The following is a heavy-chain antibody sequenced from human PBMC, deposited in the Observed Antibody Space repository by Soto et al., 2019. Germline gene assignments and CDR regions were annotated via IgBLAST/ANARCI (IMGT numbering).Heavy chain of an antibody. CDR2: IYPGDSDT. V-gene: IGHV5-51*01. D-gene: IGHD2-15*01. J-gene: IGHJ6*02. Sequence: PGESLNISCKGSGYSFTSYWIGWVRQMPGKGLEWMGIIYPGDSDTRYSPSFQGQVTISADKSISTAYLQWSSLKASDTAMYYCARQAEYCSGGSCYSAPYYYYGMDVWGQGTTVTVSS. CDR1: GYSFTSYW. CDR3: ARQAEYCSGGSCYSAPYYYYGMDV.